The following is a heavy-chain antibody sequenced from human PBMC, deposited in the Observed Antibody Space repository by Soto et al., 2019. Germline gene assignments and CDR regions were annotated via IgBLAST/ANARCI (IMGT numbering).Heavy chain of an antibody. CDR3: VSDRGYGHASVPYS. CDR2: ISYDGGLQ. V-gene: IGHV3-30*03. J-gene: IGHJ4*02. D-gene: IGHD5-18*01. CDR1: GFTFTSYG. Sequence: QAHLVESGGGVVQPGRSLRLSCAASGFTFTSYGMHWVRQAPGTRLAWVAVISYDGGLQHYADSVKGRFTISRDNSKNIVLLQMNTLRAEDTAVYYCVSDRGYGHASVPYSWGQGTLVSVSS.